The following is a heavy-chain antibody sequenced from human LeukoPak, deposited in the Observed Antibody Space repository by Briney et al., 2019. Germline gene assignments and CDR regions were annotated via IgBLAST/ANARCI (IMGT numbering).Heavy chain of an antibody. D-gene: IGHD5-24*01. CDR3: AKEPRRDGYNPFDY. Sequence: PGGSLRLSCAASGFTFSSYAMSWVRQAPGKGLEWVSGISGSGGSAYYADSVKGRFTISKDNSKNMLYLQMNSLRAEDTAVYYCAKEPRRDGYNPFDYWGQGPLVTVSS. V-gene: IGHV3-23*01. CDR2: ISGSGGSA. J-gene: IGHJ4*02. CDR1: GFTFSSYA.